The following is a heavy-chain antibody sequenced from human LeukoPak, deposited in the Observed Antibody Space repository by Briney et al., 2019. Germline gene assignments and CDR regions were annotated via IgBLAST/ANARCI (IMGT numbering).Heavy chain of an antibody. Sequence: GSLRLSCAASGFTFSSYEMNWVRQAPGKGLEWVSYISSSGSTIYYADSVKGRFTISRDNAKNSLYLKMNSLRAEDTAVYYCARAAHNVMLWFGEHFDYWGQGTLVTVSS. CDR1: GFTFSSYE. CDR2: ISSSGSTI. V-gene: IGHV3-48*03. D-gene: IGHD3-10*01. J-gene: IGHJ4*02. CDR3: ARAAHNVMLWFGEHFDY.